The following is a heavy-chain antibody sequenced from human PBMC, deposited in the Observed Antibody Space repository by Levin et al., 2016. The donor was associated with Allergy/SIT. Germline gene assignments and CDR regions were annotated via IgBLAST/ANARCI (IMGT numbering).Heavy chain of an antibody. CDR2: IYYSGST. D-gene: IGHD3-3*01. V-gene: IGHV4-39*01. J-gene: IGHJ5*02. Sequence: WIRHPGRGLEWIGYIYYSGSTYYNPSLKSRVTISVDTSKNQFSLKLSSVTAADTAVYYCARHAGLENWFDPWGQGTLVTVSS. CDR3: ARHAGLENWFDP.